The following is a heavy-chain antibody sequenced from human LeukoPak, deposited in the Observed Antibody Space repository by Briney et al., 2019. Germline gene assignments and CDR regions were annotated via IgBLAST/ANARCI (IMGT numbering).Heavy chain of an antibody. D-gene: IGHD5-18*01. V-gene: IGHV3-48*03. CDR3: ARVGYSYGLDYFDY. CDR1: GFTFSSYE. J-gene: IGHJ4*02. CDR2: ISSSGSTI. Sequence: GGSLRLSCGASGFTFSSYEMNSVRQAPGKGLEWVSYISSSGSTIYYSDSVKGRFTISRDNAKNSLYLQMNSLRAEDTAVYYCARVGYSYGLDYFDYWGQGDLVTVSS.